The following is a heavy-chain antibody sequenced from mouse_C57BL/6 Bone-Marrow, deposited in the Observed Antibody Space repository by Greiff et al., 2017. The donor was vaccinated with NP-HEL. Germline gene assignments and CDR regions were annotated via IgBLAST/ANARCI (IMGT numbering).Heavy chain of an antibody. V-gene: IGHV1-62-2*01. CDR2: FYPGSGSI. J-gene: IGHJ2*01. D-gene: IGHD3-2*02. Sequence: VQLQESGAELVKPGASVKLSCKASGYTFTEYTIHWVKQRSGQGLEWIGWFYPGSGSIKYNEKFKDKATLTADKSSSTVYMELSRLTSEDSAVYFCARHEEKTAQATPYFDYWGQGTTLTVSS. CDR3: ARHEEKTAQATPYFDY. CDR1: GYTFTEYT.